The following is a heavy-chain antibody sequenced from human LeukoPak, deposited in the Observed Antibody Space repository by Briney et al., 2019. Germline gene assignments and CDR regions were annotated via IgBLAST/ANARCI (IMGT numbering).Heavy chain of an antibody. Sequence: GGSLRLSCAASGFTLSSYAMSWVRQAPGKGLEWVSAISGSGGSTYYADSVKGRFTISRDNSKNTLYLRMNSLRAEDTAVYYCAKEPGYSSINWFDPWGQGTLVTVSS. CDR1: GFTLSSYA. V-gene: IGHV3-23*01. D-gene: IGHD6-13*01. J-gene: IGHJ5*02. CDR3: AKEPGYSSINWFDP. CDR2: ISGSGGST.